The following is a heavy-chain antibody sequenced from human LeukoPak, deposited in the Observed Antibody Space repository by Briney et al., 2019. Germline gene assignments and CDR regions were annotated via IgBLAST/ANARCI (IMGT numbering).Heavy chain of an antibody. CDR1: GFTVSSNY. CDR3: ANLSLDYGDFN. Sequence: GGSLRLSCAASGFTVSSNYMSWVRQAPGKGLEWVSVIYSGGSTYYADSVKGRFTISRDNSKNTLYLQMNSLRAEDTAVYYCANLSLDYGDFNWGQGTLVTVSS. D-gene: IGHD4-17*01. J-gene: IGHJ4*02. V-gene: IGHV3-66*02. CDR2: IYSGGST.